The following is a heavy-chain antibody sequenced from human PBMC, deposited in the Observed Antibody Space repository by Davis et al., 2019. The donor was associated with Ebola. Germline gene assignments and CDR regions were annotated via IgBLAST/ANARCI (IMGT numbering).Heavy chain of an antibody. CDR2: INHSGST. CDR3: ARVFDFRARQRVYYGMDV. D-gene: IGHD3-3*01. J-gene: IGHJ6*02. V-gene: IGHV4-34*01. CDR1: VGSFSGYY. Sequence: QTLSLTCAVSVGSFSGYYWSWIRQPPGKGLEWIGEINHSGSTNYNPSLKSRVTLSVDTSKNQFSLKLNSVTAADTAVYYCARVFDFRARQRVYYGMDVWGQGTTVTISS.